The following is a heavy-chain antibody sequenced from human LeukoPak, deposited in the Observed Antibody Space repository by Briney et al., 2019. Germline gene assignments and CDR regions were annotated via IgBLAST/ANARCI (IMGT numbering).Heavy chain of an antibody. CDR1: GFTFSSYA. D-gene: IGHD1-26*01. CDR2: IKSKTDGGTT. CDR3: TTPGSFSNFDY. Sequence: PGGSLRLSCAASGFTFSSYAMSWVRQAPGKGLEWVGRIKSKTDGGTTDYAAPVKGRFTISRDDSKNTLYLQMNSLKTEDTAVYYCTTPGSFSNFDYWGQGTLVTVSS. J-gene: IGHJ4*02. V-gene: IGHV3-15*01.